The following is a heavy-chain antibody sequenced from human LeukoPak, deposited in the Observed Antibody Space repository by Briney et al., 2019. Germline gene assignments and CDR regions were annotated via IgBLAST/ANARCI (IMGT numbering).Heavy chain of an antibody. CDR3: ARDKTRMWEYNWFDP. Sequence: SETLSLTCTVSGYSISSGYYWGWIRQPPGKGLEWIGNIYHSGSTYYNPSLKSRVTISVDTSKNQFSLKLRSVTAADTAVYYCARDKTRMWEYNWFDPWGQGTLVTVSS. CDR2: IYHSGST. J-gene: IGHJ5*02. V-gene: IGHV4-38-2*02. D-gene: IGHD3-16*01. CDR1: GYSISSGYY.